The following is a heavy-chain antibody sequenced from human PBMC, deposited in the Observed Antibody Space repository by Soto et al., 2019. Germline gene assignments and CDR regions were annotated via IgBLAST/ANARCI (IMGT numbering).Heavy chain of an antibody. D-gene: IGHD4-17*01. J-gene: IGHJ6*02. CDR1: GFTFSSYA. Sequence: GGSLRLSCAASGFTFSSYAMSWVRQAPGKGPEWVSAISGSGGSTYYADSVKGRFTISRDNSKNTLYLQMNSLRAEDTAVYYCAKRSGRGGTVTTHDYYGMDVWGQGTTVTVSS. CDR2: ISGSGGST. V-gene: IGHV3-23*01. CDR3: AKRSGRGGTVTTHDYYGMDV.